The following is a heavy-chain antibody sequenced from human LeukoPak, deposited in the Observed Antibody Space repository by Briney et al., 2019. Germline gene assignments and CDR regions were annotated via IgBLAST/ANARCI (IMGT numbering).Heavy chain of an antibody. J-gene: IGHJ4*02. CDR3: AKVSMVPAYSSSWYLGNFRY. CDR1: GFTFSSYG. D-gene: IGHD6-13*01. Sequence: GGSLRLSCAASGFTFSSYGMHWVRQAPGKGLEWVAFIRYDGSNKYYADSVKGRFTISRDNSKNTLYLQMNSLRAEDTAVYYCAKVSMVPAYSSSWYLGNFRYWGQGTLVTVSS. V-gene: IGHV3-30*02. CDR2: IRYDGSNK.